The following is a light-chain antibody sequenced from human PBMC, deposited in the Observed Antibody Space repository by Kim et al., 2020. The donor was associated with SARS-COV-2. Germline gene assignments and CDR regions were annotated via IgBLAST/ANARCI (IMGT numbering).Light chain of an antibody. CDR2: LAS. V-gene: IGKV1-5*03. Sequence: SGSVGDRVTITCRARENIGTWLAWYQQKPGRAPCLQIYLASTLESGVPSRFSGTGSATEFSLSITSLQPDDFATYYCQRYSRFPYTFGQGTKLEI. CDR1: ENIGTW. J-gene: IGKJ2*01. CDR3: QRYSRFPYT.